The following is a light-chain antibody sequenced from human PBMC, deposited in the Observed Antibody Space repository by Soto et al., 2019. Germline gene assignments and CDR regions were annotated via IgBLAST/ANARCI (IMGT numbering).Light chain of an antibody. CDR3: QQYNNWPPLT. CDR1: QSVSSN. CDR2: GAS. Sequence: EIVMTQSPATLSVSPGERATLSCRASQSVSSNLAWYQQKHGQAPRLLIYGASTRATGIPARFSGSGSGTEFNLTISSLPSEDFAVYYCQQYNNWPPLTFGGGTKVEIK. J-gene: IGKJ4*01. V-gene: IGKV3D-15*01.